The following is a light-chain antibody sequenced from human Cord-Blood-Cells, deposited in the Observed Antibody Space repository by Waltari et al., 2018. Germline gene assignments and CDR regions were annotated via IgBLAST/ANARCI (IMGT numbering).Light chain of an antibody. CDR1: SSDVGSYNL. Sequence: QSALTQPASVSGSPGQSITISCTGTSSDVGSYNLVSWYQQHPGKAPNLMIYEVRKRPSGVSNRFSGSKSGNTASLTISGLQAEDDADYYCCSYAGSSTWVFGGGTKLTVL. CDR3: CSYAGSSTWV. V-gene: IGLV2-23*02. CDR2: EVR. J-gene: IGLJ3*02.